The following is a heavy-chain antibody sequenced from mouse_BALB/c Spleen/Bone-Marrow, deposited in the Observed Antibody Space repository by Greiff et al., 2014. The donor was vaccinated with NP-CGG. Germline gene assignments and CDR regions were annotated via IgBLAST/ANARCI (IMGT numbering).Heavy chain of an antibody. Sequence: EVQVVESGGGLVKPGGSLKLSCAASGFTFSSYTMSWVRQTPEKRLEWVATISSGGSYTYYPDSVKGRFTISRDNAKNTLYLQMSSLKSEDTAMYYCTRGPIYYGSSYAMDYWGQGTSVTVSS. CDR3: TRGPIYYGSSYAMDY. J-gene: IGHJ4*01. V-gene: IGHV5-6-4*01. CDR1: GFTFSSYT. D-gene: IGHD1-1*01. CDR2: ISSGGSYT.